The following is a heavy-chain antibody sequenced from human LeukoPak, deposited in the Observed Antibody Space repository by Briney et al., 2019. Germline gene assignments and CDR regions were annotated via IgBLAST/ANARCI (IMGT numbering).Heavy chain of an antibody. V-gene: IGHV3-23*01. CDR3: VKDYSSVTSSILFDH. Sequence: PGGSLRLSCAASGFTFSSYAMSWVRQAPGKGLEWVSAISGSGGSTYYADSVKGRFTISRDNSENTLYLQMNSLRAEDTAIYYCVKDYSSVTSSILFDHWGQGILVTVSS. CDR2: ISGSGGST. CDR1: GFTFSSYA. J-gene: IGHJ4*02. D-gene: IGHD4-17*01.